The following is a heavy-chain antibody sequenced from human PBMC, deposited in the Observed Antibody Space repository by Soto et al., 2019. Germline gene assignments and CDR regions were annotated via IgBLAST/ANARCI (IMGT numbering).Heavy chain of an antibody. CDR3: AKDSVYGSGTYPYYFAY. D-gene: IGHD3-10*01. V-gene: IGHV3-23*01. CDR2: ISGSGGST. Sequence: GGSLRLSCAASGFTXRSYVMSWVRKDPGKGLEWVSGISGSGGSTYYADSVKGRFTISRDNSKNTLFLQMNSLRAEDTAVYYCAKDSVYGSGTYPYYFAYWGQGTLVTVSS. CDR1: GFTXRSYV. J-gene: IGHJ4*02.